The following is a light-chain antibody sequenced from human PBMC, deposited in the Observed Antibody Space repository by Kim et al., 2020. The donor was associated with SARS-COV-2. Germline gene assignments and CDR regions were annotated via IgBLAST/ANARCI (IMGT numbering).Light chain of an antibody. Sequence: MSPAERATLSCRTRQGCGSHLVWYQQIPGQAPRLLIYGASTRATGIPARFSGSGSGTEFTLTINSLQSEDFAVYYCQQYDKWPITFGQGTRLEIK. V-gene: IGKV3-15*01. CDR2: GAS. CDR1: QGCGSH. CDR3: QQYDKWPIT. J-gene: IGKJ5*01.